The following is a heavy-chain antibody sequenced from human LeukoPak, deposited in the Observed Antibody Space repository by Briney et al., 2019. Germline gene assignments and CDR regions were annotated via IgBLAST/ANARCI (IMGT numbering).Heavy chain of an antibody. CDR2: IDQGGSVR. CDR1: GFSFSTYW. J-gene: IGHJ4*02. Sequence: GSLRLSCAASGFSFSTYWMSWVRQTPEKGLEFVANIDQGGSVRNYMDSLKGRCTISRDNAKKSLYLEINSLRADDTAVYYCARDPESGSFDLWGRGALVTVSS. V-gene: IGHV3-7*01. CDR3: ARDPESGSFDL.